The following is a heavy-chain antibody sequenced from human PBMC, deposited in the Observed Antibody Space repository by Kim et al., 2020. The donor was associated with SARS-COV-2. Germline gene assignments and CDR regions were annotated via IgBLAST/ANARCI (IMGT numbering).Heavy chain of an antibody. J-gene: IGHJ4*01. V-gene: IGHV3-72*01. CDR2: SRDKASGHST. Sequence: GGSLRLSCAVSGFIFSDHYMDWVRQAPGKGLEWVGRSRDKASGHSTAYVASVRGRFTIPRDDSKSSLYLQMNNLETEDSSVYYCTEGNHVAARVSFDYWG. CDR1: GFIFSDHY. D-gene: IGHD6-25*01. CDR3: TEGNHVAARVSFDY.